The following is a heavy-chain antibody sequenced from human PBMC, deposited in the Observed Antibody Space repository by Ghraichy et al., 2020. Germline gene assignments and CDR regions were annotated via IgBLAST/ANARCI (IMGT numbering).Heavy chain of an antibody. V-gene: IGHV4-61*01. CDR2: IYYTGDN. CDR3: ARDEEWRGSFDL. D-gene: IGHD3-3*01. CDR1: GDSVSSNRYY. Sequence: SETLSLTCTVSGDSVSSNRYYWSWIRQPPGKGLEWIAYIYYTGDNDYNSSLRSRVTISLDTSQNQFSLQVRSVTAADTAVYYCARDEEWRGSFDLWGRGTLVTVSS. J-gene: IGHJ2*01.